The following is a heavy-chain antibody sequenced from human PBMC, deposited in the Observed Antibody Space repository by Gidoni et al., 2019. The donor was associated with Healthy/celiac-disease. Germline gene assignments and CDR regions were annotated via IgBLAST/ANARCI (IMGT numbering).Heavy chain of an antibody. CDR3: ARGSGSSWHNWFDP. Sequence: QVQLQESGPGLVKPSETLSLTCTVSGGSVSSGSYYWSWIRQPPGKGLEWIGYIYYSGSTNYNPSLKSRVTISVDTSKNQFSLKLSSVTAADTAVYYCARGSGSSWHNWFDPWGQGTLVTVSS. V-gene: IGHV4-61*01. CDR2: IYYSGST. D-gene: IGHD6-13*01. J-gene: IGHJ5*02. CDR1: GGSVSSGSYY.